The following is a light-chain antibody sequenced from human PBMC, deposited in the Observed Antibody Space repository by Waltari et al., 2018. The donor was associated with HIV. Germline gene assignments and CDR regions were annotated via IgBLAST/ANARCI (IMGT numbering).Light chain of an antibody. CDR1: SSNIGTNY. CDR3: AAWDDTLTVV. CDR2: RNN. Sequence: QSVLTQPPSASGPPGQSVTISCSGTSSNIGTNYVYWYQQFPGTAPKLLIYRNNKRPSGVPDRFSGSKSGTSASLAISGLRSDDEADYYCAAWDDTLTVVFGGGTKLTVL. J-gene: IGLJ2*01. V-gene: IGLV1-47*01.